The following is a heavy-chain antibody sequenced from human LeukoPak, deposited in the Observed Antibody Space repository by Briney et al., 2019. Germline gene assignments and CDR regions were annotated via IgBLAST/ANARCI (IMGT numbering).Heavy chain of an antibody. D-gene: IGHD3-10*01. Sequence: GRSLRLSCAASGFTFSSYGMHWVRQAPGKGLEWVAFIRYDGSNKYYADSVKGRFTISRDNSKNTLYLQMNSLRAEDTAVYYCAKLWFGEPDAFDIWGQGTMVTVSS. CDR1: GFTFSSYG. V-gene: IGHV3-30*02. CDR3: AKLWFGEPDAFDI. CDR2: IRYDGSNK. J-gene: IGHJ3*02.